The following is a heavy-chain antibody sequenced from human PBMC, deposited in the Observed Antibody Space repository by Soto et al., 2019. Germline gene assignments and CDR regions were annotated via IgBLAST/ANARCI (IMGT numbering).Heavy chain of an antibody. D-gene: IGHD3-10*01. Sequence: ASVKVSCKVSGYTLTELSIHWVRQAPGERLEWMGGFDLENGETIYAQRFQGRVTMTEESSADTPYMELSSLRSEDTAVCYCAIEVRRSNQFDHWGQGTMVTVSS. J-gene: IGHJ4*02. CDR1: GYTLTELS. V-gene: IGHV1-24*01. CDR2: FDLENGET. CDR3: AIEVRRSNQFDH.